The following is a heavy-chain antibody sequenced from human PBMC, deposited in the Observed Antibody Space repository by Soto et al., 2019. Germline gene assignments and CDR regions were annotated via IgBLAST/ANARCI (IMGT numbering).Heavy chain of an antibody. J-gene: IGHJ4*02. CDR1: GYPFNYFG. D-gene: IGHD3-10*01. CDR2: VSGSNGKT. CDR3: ARDKSGIVRPRYIDS. Sequence: GASVKVSCKTAGYPFNYFGILWVRQAPGQGLEWVGWVSGSNGKTSYAHKFQDRVTLTIDKSTSTAYMELRTLRSDDTAIYYCARDKSGIVRPRYIDSCGQGTLVTVSS. V-gene: IGHV1-18*01.